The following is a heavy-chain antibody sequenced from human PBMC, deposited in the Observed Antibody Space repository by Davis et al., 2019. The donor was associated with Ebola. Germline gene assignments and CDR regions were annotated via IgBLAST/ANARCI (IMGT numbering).Heavy chain of an antibody. CDR2: ISAYNGNT. D-gene: IGHD1-14*01. V-gene: IGHV1-18*01. Sequence: ASVKVSCKASGYTFLSYGISWLRQAPGQGLEWMGWISAYNGNTNYAQKLQGRVTMTTDTSTSTAYMELRSLRSDDTAVYYCARDPRRYRTVAFDIWGQGTMVTVSS. CDR3: ARDPRRYRTVAFDI. CDR1: GYTFLSYG. J-gene: IGHJ3*02.